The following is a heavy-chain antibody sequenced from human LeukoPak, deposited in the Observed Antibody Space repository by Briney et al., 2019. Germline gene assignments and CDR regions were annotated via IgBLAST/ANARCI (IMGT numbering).Heavy chain of an antibody. Sequence: PGGSLRLSCAASGFNFVDYGMHWVRQAPGEGLEWVSSVNWNSGSTAYADSVKGRFTVSRDNAKKSVYLQMDSLRPDDTALYYCTKDAGVGSSSPSFYFYMDAWGKGTTVSVSS. CDR1: GFNFVDYG. CDR3: TKDAGVGSSSPSFYFYMDA. V-gene: IGHV3-9*01. D-gene: IGHD6-6*01. J-gene: IGHJ6*03. CDR2: VNWNSGST.